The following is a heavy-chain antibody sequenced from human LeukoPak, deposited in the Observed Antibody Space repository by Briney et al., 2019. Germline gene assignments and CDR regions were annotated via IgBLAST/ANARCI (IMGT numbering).Heavy chain of an antibody. Sequence: PGGSLRLSCAASGFTVSSNHMSWVRQAPGKGLEWVSVIYAGASTHYADTVKGRFSISRDNSKNTLYLQMNSLRAEDTAVHYCARDKGSFDYWGQGTLVTVSS. CDR3: ARDKGSFDY. J-gene: IGHJ4*02. CDR1: GFTVSSNH. CDR2: IYAGAST. V-gene: IGHV3-53*01.